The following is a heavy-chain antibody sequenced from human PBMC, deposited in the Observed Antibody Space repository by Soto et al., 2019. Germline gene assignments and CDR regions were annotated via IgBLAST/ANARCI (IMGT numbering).Heavy chain of an antibody. CDR3: AGVDLRPGSDSYFDY. CDR1: GGTFSSYA. CDR2: IIPIFGTA. V-gene: IGHV1-69*13. D-gene: IGHD2-21*01. Sequence: GASVKVSCKASGGTFSSYAISWVRQAPGQGLEWMGGIIPIFGTANYAQKFQGRVTITADESTSTAYMELSSLRSEDTAVYYCAGVDLRPGSDSYFDYWGQGTLVTVSS. J-gene: IGHJ4*02.